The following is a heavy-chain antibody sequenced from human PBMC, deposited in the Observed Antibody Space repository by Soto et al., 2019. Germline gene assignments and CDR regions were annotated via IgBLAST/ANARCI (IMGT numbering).Heavy chain of an antibody. Sequence: SVKVSCKTSGFTFSSSAVHWVRQARGHRLQWIGWIDVGSANANYAQMLQERVTISRDTPKNQFSLKLTYVTAADTAVYYCVRGYYYDNSAWPPGEWGQGTLVTVSS. J-gene: IGHJ4*01. CDR2: IDVGSANA. D-gene: IGHD3-22*01. CDR3: VRGYYYDNSAWPPGE. CDR1: GFTFSSSA. V-gene: IGHV1-58*01.